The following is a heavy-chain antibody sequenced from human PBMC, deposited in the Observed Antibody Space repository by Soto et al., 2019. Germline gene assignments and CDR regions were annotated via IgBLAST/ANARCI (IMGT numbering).Heavy chain of an antibody. CDR2: ISAYNGNT. D-gene: IGHD2-2*01. CDR3: ARVGYCSSTSCYGEDYYYYMDV. V-gene: IGHV1-18*01. Sequence: GASVKVSCKASGYTFTSYGISWVRQAPGQGLEWMGWISAYNGNTNYAQKLQGRVTMTTDTSTSTAYMELRSLRSDDTAVYYCARVGYCSSTSCYGEDYYYYMDVWGKGTTVTVSS. J-gene: IGHJ6*03. CDR1: GYTFTSYG.